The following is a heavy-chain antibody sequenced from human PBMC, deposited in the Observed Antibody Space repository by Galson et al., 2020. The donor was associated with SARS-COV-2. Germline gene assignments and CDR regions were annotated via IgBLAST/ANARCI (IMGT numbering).Heavy chain of an antibody. CDR3: AKDPAYYDFWSGYLSPPDDYYYYGMDV. CDR1: GFTFSSHG. V-gene: IGHV3-30*18. CDR2: ISYDGSNK. J-gene: IGHJ6*02. D-gene: IGHD3-3*01. Sequence: GESLKISCAASGFTFSSHGMHWVRQAPGKGLEWVAVISYDGSNKYYADSVKGRFTISRDNSKNTLYLQMNSLRAEDTAVYYCAKDPAYYDFWSGYLSPPDDYYYYGMDVWGQGTTVTVSS.